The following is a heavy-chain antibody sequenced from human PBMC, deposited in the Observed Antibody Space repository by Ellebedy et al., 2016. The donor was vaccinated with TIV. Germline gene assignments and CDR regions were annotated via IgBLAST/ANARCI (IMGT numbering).Heavy chain of an antibody. Sequence: ASVKVSCKASGGTFNSYAIGWVRQAPGQGLEWVGGIVPIFGAANSAQKFQGRVTITADESTSTMCMELSSLRSEDTAVYYCARAPSWADEAFDIWGQGTMVTVSS. CDR2: IVPIFGAA. CDR3: ARAPSWADEAFDI. D-gene: IGHD6-13*01. CDR1: GGTFNSYA. J-gene: IGHJ3*02. V-gene: IGHV1-69*13.